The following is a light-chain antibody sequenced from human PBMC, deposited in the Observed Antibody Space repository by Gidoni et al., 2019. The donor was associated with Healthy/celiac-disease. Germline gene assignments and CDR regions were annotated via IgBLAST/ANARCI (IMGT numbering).Light chain of an antibody. CDR2: GKN. V-gene: IGLV3-19*01. Sequence: SSELTQDPAVSVALGQTVRITCQGDSLRSFYASWYQQKPGQAPVLVIYGKNNRPSGIPDRFSGSSSGNTASLTITGAQAEDEADYYCNSRDSSGNPPKNVFGTGTKVTVL. CDR1: SLRSFY. CDR3: NSRDSSGNPPKNV. J-gene: IGLJ1*01.